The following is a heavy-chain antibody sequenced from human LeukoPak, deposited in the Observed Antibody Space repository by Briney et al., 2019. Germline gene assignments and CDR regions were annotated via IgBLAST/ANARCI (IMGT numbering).Heavy chain of an antibody. J-gene: IGHJ6*02. CDR1: GFTFDDCA. D-gene: IGHD3-16*01. Sequence: PGRSLRLSCAASGFTFDDCAMYWVRQAPGKGLEWVSSVDWNSGSIDYADSLKGRFTVSRDNAKYSLYLEMNSLRLEDTALYFCAKGRGPYYNYYAIDVWGQGTTVTVSS. CDR2: VDWNSGSI. CDR3: AKGRGPYYNYYAIDV. V-gene: IGHV3-9*01.